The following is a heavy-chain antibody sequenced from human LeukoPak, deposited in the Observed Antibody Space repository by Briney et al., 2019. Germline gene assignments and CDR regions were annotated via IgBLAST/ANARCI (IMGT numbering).Heavy chain of an antibody. CDR1: GYSISSGYY. CDR2: IYYSEST. D-gene: IGHD2-2*01. Sequence: SETLSLTCTVSGYSISSGYYWGWIRQPPGKGLEWIGSIYYSESTYYSPSLKSRVTISVDTSKNQFSLKLSSVTAADTAVYYCARPPHYCSSTSCYYYMDVWGKGTTVTVSS. CDR3: ARPPHYCSSTSCYYYMDV. J-gene: IGHJ6*03. V-gene: IGHV4-38-2*02.